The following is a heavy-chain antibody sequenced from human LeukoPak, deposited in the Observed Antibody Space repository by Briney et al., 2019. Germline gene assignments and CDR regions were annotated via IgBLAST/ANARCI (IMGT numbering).Heavy chain of an antibody. V-gene: IGHV6-1*01. CDR1: GDSVSSNSAA. CDR3: ARDKSVVNGYPAVMFDP. Sequence: SQTLSLTCAISGDSVSSNSAAWNWIRQSPSRGPEWLGRTYYRSKCYNDYAVSVKSRITINPGTSKNQFSLQLNSVTPEDTAVYYCARDKSVVNGYPAVMFDPWGQGTLVTVSS. CDR2: TYYRSKCYN. J-gene: IGHJ5*02. D-gene: IGHD2-8*01.